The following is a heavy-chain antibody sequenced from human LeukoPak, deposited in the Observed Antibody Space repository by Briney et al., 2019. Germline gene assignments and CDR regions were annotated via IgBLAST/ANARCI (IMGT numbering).Heavy chain of an antibody. Sequence: SQTLSLTCAISGDSVSSNSAAWNWIRQSPSRGLEWLGRTYYSSKWYNDYAVSVKSRIKINPDTSKNQFSLQLKSVTPEDTAVYYCARGTLSGFYYSLDYWGQGTLVTVSS. V-gene: IGHV6-1*01. CDR2: TYYSSKWYN. J-gene: IGHJ4*02. CDR3: ARGTLSGFYYSLDY. D-gene: IGHD3-10*01. CDR1: GDSVSSNSAA.